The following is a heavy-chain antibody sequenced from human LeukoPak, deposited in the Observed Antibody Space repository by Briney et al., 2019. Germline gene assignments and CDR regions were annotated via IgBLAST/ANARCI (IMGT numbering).Heavy chain of an antibody. CDR1: GGSISSGGYY. CDR3: AKGYYYGSGTYADPFDF. Sequence: SETLSLTCTVSGGSISSGGYYWSWIRQHPGKGLEWIGYIYYSGSTYYNPSLKSRVTISVDTSKNQFSLKLSSVTAADTAVYYCAKGYYYGSGTYADPFDFWGQGALVTVSS. D-gene: IGHD3-10*01. V-gene: IGHV4-31*03. J-gene: IGHJ4*02. CDR2: IYYSGST.